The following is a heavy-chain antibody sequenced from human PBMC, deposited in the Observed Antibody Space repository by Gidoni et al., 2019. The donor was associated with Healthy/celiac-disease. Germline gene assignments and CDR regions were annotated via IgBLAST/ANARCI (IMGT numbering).Heavy chain of an antibody. CDR1: GFTFSSYS. CDR2: ISSSSSYI. CDR3: ARPTRRNDYSNYGVYYYYYMDV. Sequence: EVQLVESGGGLVKPGGSLRLSCAASGFTFSSYSLNWVRQAPGKGLEWVSSISSSSSYIYYADSVKGRFTISRDNAKNSLYLQMNSLRAEDTAVYYCARPTRRNDYSNYGVYYYYYMDVWGKGTTVTVSS. V-gene: IGHV3-21*01. D-gene: IGHD4-4*01. J-gene: IGHJ6*03.